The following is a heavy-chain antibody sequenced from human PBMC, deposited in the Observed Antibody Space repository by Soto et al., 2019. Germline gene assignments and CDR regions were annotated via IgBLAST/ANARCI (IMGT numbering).Heavy chain of an antibody. V-gene: IGHV1-69*01. J-gene: IGHJ4*02. CDR2: IIPIFGTA. CDR1: GGTFSSYS. D-gene: IGHD1-26*01. Sequence: QVQLVQSGAEVKKPVSSLKLSCKASGGTFSSYSINWVRQAPGQVLEWMGEIIPIFGTANYEQKLQGRVTITADESTSIADMELSSLRSEDTAVYYCARDGGRPSGGSDYWGQGTLVTVSS. CDR3: ARDGGRPSGGSDY.